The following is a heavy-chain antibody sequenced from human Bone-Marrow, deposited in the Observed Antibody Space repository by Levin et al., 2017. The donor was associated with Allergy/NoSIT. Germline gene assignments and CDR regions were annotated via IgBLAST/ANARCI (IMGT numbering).Heavy chain of an antibody. Sequence: TSQTLSLTCAISGDSVSSNRAAWNWIRQSPSRGLEWLGRTYYRSKWYNDYAVSVKSRITINPDTSKNQFSLQLNSVTPEDTAVYYCARQAASNYYNGLDVWGQGTTVTVSS. CDR3: ARQAASNYYNGLDV. CDR1: GDSVSSNRAA. J-gene: IGHJ6*02. V-gene: IGHV6-1*01. D-gene: IGHD2-15*01. CDR2: TYYRSKWYN.